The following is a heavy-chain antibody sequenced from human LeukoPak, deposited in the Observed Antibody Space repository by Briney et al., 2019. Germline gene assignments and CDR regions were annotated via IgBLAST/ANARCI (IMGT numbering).Heavy chain of an antibody. J-gene: IGHJ5*02. V-gene: IGHV1-18*01. CDR3: ARVVRGDCHTGTCFSWFDP. D-gene: IGHD3-10*02. Sequence: ASVKVSCKASGYTFMSYGITWLRQAPGRGPEWMGWISPNNGKTDSAQNFQGRVSMATDTSTDTAYMELRRLRSGDTAVYYCARVVRGDCHTGTCFSWFDPWGQGTLVIVSS. CDR2: ISPNNGKT. CDR1: GYTFMSYG.